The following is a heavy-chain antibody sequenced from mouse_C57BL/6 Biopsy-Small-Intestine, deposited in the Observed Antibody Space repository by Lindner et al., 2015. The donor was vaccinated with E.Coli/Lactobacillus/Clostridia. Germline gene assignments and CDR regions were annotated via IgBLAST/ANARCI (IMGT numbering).Heavy chain of an antibody. D-gene: IGHD1-1*01. CDR1: GYIFTSCG. CDR3: ARDLSYSGTFNYYYCGMDV. Sequence: SVKVSCKASGYIFTSCGISWVRQAPGQGLEWMGWISAYNGYTNYAQKLQDRVTVTTDTSTSTAYMELRSLRSDDTAVYYCARDLSYSGTFNYYYCGMDVWGQGTTVTVSS. J-gene: IGHJ1*01. V-gene: IGHV1-7*01. CDR2: ISAYNGYT.